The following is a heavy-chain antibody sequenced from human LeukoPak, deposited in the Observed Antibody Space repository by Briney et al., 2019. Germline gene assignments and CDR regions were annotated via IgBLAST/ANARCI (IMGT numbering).Heavy chain of an antibody. CDR3: ARFGEYSYGSAADY. CDR1: GGSISSYY. V-gene: IGHV4-59*01. Sequence: PSETLSLTCTVSGGSISSYYWSWIRQPPGKGLEWVGYIYYSGSTNYNPHLKSRVTISVDTSKNQFSLKLSSVTAADTAVYYCARFGEYSYGSAADYWGQGTLVTVPS. J-gene: IGHJ4*02. D-gene: IGHD5-18*01. CDR2: IYYSGST.